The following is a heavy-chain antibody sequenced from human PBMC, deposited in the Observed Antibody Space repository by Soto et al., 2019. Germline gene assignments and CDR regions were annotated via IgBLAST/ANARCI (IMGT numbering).Heavy chain of an antibody. D-gene: IGHD6-13*01. Sequence: QVQLVESGGGVVQPGRSLRLSCAASGFTFSSYAMHWVRQAPGKGLEWVAVISYDGSNKYYADSVKGRFTISRDNSKNTLYLQMNSLRAEDTAVYYCARDVRFGAAAGTGIFDYWGQGTLVTVSS. CDR1: GFTFSSYA. CDR3: ARDVRFGAAAGTGIFDY. CDR2: ISYDGSNK. J-gene: IGHJ4*02. V-gene: IGHV3-30-3*01.